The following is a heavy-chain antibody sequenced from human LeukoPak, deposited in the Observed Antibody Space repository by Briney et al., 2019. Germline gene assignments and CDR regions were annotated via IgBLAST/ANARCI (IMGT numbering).Heavy chain of an antibody. J-gene: IGHJ1*01. CDR3: AKVGRNDSSGYYYGDFQH. Sequence: PGGSLRLSCSASGFTFSSFTMHWVRQAPGKGLEWVSSISSGSGYIYYADSVKGRFTISRDNSKNTLYLQMNSLRAEDTAVYYCAKVGRNDSSGYYYGDFQHWGQGTLVTVSS. CDR1: GFTFSSFT. V-gene: IGHV3-21*01. CDR2: ISSGSGYI. D-gene: IGHD3-22*01.